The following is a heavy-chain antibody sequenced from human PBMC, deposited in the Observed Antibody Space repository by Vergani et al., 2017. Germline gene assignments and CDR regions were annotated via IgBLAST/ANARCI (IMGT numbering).Heavy chain of an antibody. CDR2: IFSNDEK. CDR1: GFSLSNARMG. CDR3: ARIQAGDSRFDY. D-gene: IGHD3-16*01. Sequence: QVTLKESGPVLVQPTETLTLTCTVSGFSLSNARMGVSWIRQPPGKALEWLAHIFSNDEKSYSTSLKSRLTISKDTSKSPVVLTMTNMDPVDTATYYCARIQAGDSRFDYWGQGTLVTVSS. V-gene: IGHV2-26*01. J-gene: IGHJ4*02.